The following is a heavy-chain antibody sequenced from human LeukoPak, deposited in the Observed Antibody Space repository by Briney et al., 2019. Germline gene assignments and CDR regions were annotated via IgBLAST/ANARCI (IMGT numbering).Heavy chain of an antibody. CDR1: GYSISSGYY. CDR2: ISHSGSP. CDR3: AREGRENIAIGVD. D-gene: IGHD3-16*02. J-gene: IGHJ4*02. Sequence: SETLSLTCTVSGYSISSGYYWGWFRQTPGRGLEWIASISHSGSPYYNPSLKSRVTISEDLSRNVFSLTLNSVTAADAAVYYRAREGRENIAIGVDWGQGALVTVSS. V-gene: IGHV4-38-2*02.